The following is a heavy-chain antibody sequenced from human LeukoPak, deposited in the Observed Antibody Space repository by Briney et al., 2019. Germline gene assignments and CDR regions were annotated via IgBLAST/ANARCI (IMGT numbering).Heavy chain of an antibody. J-gene: IGHJ5*02. CDR3: ARDNGDYWNWFDP. CDR1: GGSFSGYY. V-gene: IGHV4-34*01. D-gene: IGHD4-17*01. Sequence: SGTLSLTCAVYGGSFSGYYWSWIRQPPGKGLEWIGEINHSGSTNYNPSLKSRVTISVDTSKNQFSLKLSSVTAADTAVYYCARDNGDYWNWFDPWGQGTLVTVSS. CDR2: INHSGST.